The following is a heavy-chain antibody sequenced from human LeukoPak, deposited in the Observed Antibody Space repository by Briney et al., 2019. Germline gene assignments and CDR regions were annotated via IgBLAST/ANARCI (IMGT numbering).Heavy chain of an antibody. V-gene: IGHV3-15*07. CDR3: TSGYSYGPYYFDY. J-gene: IGHJ4*02. D-gene: IGHD5-18*01. CDR2: IKSKTDGGTT. CDR1: GFTFSNAW. Sequence: GGSLRLSCAASGFTFSNAWMNWVRQAPGKGLEWVGRIKSKTDGGTTDYAAPVKGRFTISRDDSKNTLYLQMNSLKTEDTAVYYCTSGYSYGPYYFDYWGQGTLVTASS.